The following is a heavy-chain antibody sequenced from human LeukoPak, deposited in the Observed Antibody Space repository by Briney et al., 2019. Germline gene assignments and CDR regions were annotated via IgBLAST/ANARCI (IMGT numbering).Heavy chain of an antibody. J-gene: IGHJ4*02. CDR2: IYHSGST. D-gene: IGHD6-13*01. CDR3: ARDHIAAAVDY. V-gene: IGHV4-30-2*01. CDR1: GGSISSGGYS. Sequence: SQTLSLTCAVSGGSISSGGYSWSWIRQPPGKGLEWIGYIYHSGSTYYNPSLKSRVTISVDRSKNQFSLKLSSVTAADTAVYYCARDHIAAAVDYWGQGTLVTVSS.